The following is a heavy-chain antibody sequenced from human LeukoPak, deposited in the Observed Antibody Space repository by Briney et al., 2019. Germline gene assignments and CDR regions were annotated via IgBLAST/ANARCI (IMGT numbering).Heavy chain of an antibody. V-gene: IGHV1-24*01. CDR2: FDPEDGET. J-gene: IGHJ2*01. CDR3: ARNPNDYGDYVHSDWYFDL. CDR1: GYTLTELS. D-gene: IGHD4-17*01. Sequence: ASVKVSCKVSGYTLTELSMHWVRQAPGKGLEWMGGFDPEDGETIYAQKFQGRVTMTEDTSTDTAYMELSSLRSEDTAVYYCARNPNDYGDYVHSDWYFDLWGRGTLVTVSS.